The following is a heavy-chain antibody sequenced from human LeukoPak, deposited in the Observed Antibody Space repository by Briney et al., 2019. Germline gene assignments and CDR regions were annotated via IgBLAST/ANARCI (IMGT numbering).Heavy chain of an antibody. CDR2: AHYSGNT. Sequence: SETLSLTCIVSSGSISSSSFFWSWTRQSPGKGLEWIGSAHYSGNTYYSPSLKSRVTISLDTSKNQFSLQLRSVTAADTAVYYCAREDPQTTVPEGMDVWGQGTTVTVSS. V-gene: IGHV4-39*07. CDR3: AREDPQTTVPEGMDV. CDR1: SGSISSSSFF. D-gene: IGHD4-17*01. J-gene: IGHJ6*02.